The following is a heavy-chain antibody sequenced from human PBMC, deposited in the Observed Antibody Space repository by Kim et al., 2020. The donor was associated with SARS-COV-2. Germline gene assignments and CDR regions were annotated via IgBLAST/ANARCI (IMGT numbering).Heavy chain of an antibody. V-gene: IGHV4-30-2*01. CDR3: ARVVPAAILDY. D-gene: IGHD2-2*01. Sequence: SETLSLTCAVSGGSISSGGYSWSWIRQPPGKGLEWIGYIYHSGSTYYNPSLKSRVTISVDRSKNQFSLKLSSVTAADTAVYYCARVVPAAILDYWGQGTLVT. CDR2: IYHSGST. J-gene: IGHJ4*02. CDR1: GGSISSGGYS.